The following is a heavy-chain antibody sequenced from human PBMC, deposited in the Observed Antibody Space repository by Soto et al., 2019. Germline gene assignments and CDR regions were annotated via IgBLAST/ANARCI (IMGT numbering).Heavy chain of an antibody. CDR2: ISYDGSNK. CDR3: ARGDYYDSSGQPTGYFDY. CDR1: GFTFSSYA. D-gene: IGHD3-22*01. V-gene: IGHV3-30-3*01. J-gene: IGHJ4*02. Sequence: QVQLVESGGGVVQPGRSLRLSCAASGFTFSSYAMHWVRQAPGKGLEWVAVISYDGSNKYYADSVKGRFTISRDNSKNTLYLQMNSLRAVDTAVYYCARGDYYDSSGQPTGYFDYWGQGTLVTVSS.